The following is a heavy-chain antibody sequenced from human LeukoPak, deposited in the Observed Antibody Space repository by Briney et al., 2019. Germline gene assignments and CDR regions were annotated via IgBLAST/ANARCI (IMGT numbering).Heavy chain of an antibody. CDR3: ARARNYYYYLDV. CDR1: GDSVSSGSYS. V-gene: IGHV4-61*01. J-gene: IGHJ6*02. D-gene: IGHD1-14*01. Sequence: PSETLSLTCTVSGDSVSSGSYSWSWIRQPPGKGLEWIGYIFYRGSTSYNPSLKSRLTISADSSKNQFSLRLSSVTAADTAVYYCARARNYYYYLDVWGQGTTLTVSS. CDR2: IFYRGST.